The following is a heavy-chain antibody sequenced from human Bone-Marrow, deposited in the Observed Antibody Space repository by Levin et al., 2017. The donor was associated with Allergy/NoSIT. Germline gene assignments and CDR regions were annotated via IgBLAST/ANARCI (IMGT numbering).Heavy chain of an antibody. CDR1: GGSISGGGSY. D-gene: IGHD5-12*01. V-gene: IGHV4-31*03. Sequence: KSSETLSLTCTVSGGSISGGGSYWSWIRQHPGKGLEWLGYIYYSGNTYYNPSLKRRLSISVDTSRNQFSLKLRSVTAADTAVYYCARDTGYDLDSWGQGILVTVSS. CDR3: ARDTGYDLDS. CDR2: IYYSGNT. J-gene: IGHJ4*02.